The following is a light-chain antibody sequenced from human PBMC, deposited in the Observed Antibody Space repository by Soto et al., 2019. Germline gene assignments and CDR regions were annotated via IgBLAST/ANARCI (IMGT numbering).Light chain of an antibody. CDR2: AAS. CDR3: QQTSTFPLT. V-gene: IGKV1-12*01. CDR1: QDISSW. J-gene: IGKJ3*01. Sequence: DIQMTQSPSSVSASVGDRVTITCRASQDISSWLAWYQQRPGKAPKLLMYAASTLLNGVPSRFSGSGSRTDFTLIISSLQPEDFATYYCQQTSTFPLTFGPGTKVDI.